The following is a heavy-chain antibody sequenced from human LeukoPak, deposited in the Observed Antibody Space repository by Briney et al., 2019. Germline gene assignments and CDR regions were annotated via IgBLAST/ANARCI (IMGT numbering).Heavy chain of an antibody. V-gene: IGHV1-2*02. CDR2: IKPNSGDT. CDR3: ARDLMDTSMWEFDY. CDR1: GYTFTGYN. Sequence: ASVKVSCKASGYTFTGYNMHWVRQAPGQGLEWMGWIKPNSGDTKYTQKFQGRVTLTRDTSISTAYMELSRLRSDDTAVYYCARDLMDTSMWEFDYWGQGTPVTVSS. D-gene: IGHD5-18*01. J-gene: IGHJ4*02.